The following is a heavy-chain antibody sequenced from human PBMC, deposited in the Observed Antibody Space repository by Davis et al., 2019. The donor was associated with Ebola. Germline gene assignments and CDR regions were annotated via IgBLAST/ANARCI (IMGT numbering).Heavy chain of an antibody. V-gene: IGHV3-21*01. CDR1: GFTFSSYS. CDR2: ISSSSSYI. CDR3: ARDRSSGWTSQVHFDY. J-gene: IGHJ4*02. Sequence: PGGSLRLSCAASGFTFSSYSMNWVRQAPGKGLEWVSSISSSSSYIYYADSVKGRFTISRDNAKNSLYLQMNSLRAEDTAVYYCARDRSSGWTSQVHFDYWGQGTLVTVSS. D-gene: IGHD6-19*01.